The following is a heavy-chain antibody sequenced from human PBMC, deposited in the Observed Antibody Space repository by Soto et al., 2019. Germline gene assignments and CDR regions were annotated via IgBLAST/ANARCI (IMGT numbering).Heavy chain of an antibody. CDR3: ARADLTLTSYYIDS. V-gene: IGHV4-31*03. J-gene: IGHJ4*02. CDR2: IFYSGST. Sequence: QVQLQESGPGLVKVSQTLSLTCTVSGASISSSGYYWSWIRQLPGKGLEWIGYIFYSGSTFSNPSLKSRLTMSVDTSKNQFSLNLSSVTAADTAVYYCARADLTLTSYYIDSWGQGTLVTVSS. CDR1: GASISSSGYY. D-gene: IGHD2-21*02.